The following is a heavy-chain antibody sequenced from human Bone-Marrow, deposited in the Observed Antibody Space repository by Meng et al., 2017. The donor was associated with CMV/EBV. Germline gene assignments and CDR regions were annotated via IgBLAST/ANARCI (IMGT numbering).Heavy chain of an antibody. Sequence: SETLSLTCAVYGGSFSGYYWSWIRQPPGKGLEWIGEINHSGSTNYNPSLESRVTISVDTSKNQFSLKLSSVTAADTAVYYCARGVGFWSGYPLGAWGQGTRVTVSS. CDR1: GGSFSGYY. CDR3: ARGVGFWSGYPLGA. D-gene: IGHD3-3*01. CDR2: INHSGST. V-gene: IGHV4-34*01. J-gene: IGHJ5*02.